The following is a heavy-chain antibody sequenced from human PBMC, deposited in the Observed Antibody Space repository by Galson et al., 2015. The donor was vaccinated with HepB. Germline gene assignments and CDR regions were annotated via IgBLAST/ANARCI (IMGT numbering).Heavy chain of an antibody. Sequence: QSGAEVKKPGESLKISCKGSGYSFTSYWIGWVRQMPGKGLEWMGIIYPGDSDTRYSPSFQGQVTISADKSISTAYLQWSSLKASDTAMYYCARLHYYGSGSYYFRGWFDPWGQGTLVTVSS. J-gene: IGHJ5*02. V-gene: IGHV5-51*01. CDR2: IYPGDSDT. CDR1: GYSFTSYW. CDR3: ARLHYYGSGSYYFRGWFDP. D-gene: IGHD3-10*01.